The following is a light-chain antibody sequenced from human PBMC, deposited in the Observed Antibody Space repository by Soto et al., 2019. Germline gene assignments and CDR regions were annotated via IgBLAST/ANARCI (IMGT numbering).Light chain of an antibody. V-gene: IGKV3-11*01. Sequence: EIVMTQSPATLSLSPGERATLSCRASQSVSSYLAWYQQKPGQAPRLLIYDASNRATGIPARFSGSGSGTDFTLTISSLEPEDFAVYYCQQFSNWPPAFGQGTSLEIK. J-gene: IGKJ5*01. CDR1: QSVSSY. CDR3: QQFSNWPPA. CDR2: DAS.